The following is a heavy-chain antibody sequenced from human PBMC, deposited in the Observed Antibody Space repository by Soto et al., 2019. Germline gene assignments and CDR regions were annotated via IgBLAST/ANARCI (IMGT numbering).Heavy chain of an antibody. CDR3: ARSEQYQVYAFDI. Sequence: GGSLRLSCAASGFTFSSYVMHWVRQAPGKGLEWVALITYAGSNKNYADSVKGRFTISRDNSKNTLYLQMNSLRPEDTAVYYCARSEQYQVYAFDIWGQGTMVTVSS. CDR1: GFTFSSYV. V-gene: IGHV3-30*03. CDR2: ITYAGSNK. D-gene: IGHD6-19*01. J-gene: IGHJ3*02.